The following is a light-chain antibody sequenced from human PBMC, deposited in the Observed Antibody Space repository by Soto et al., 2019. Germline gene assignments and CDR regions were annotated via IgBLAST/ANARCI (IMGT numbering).Light chain of an antibody. V-gene: IGKV1-9*01. J-gene: IGKJ2*01. Sequence: DIQLTQSPSFLSASVGDRVTITCRASQGISSYLAWYQQPPGKAPKLLIYGASNLQRGVSSRFSGSGSGTEFTLTISSLQPEDFATYYCQHLNTYPRTFGQGTKQEVK. CDR1: QGISSY. CDR2: GAS. CDR3: QHLNTYPRT.